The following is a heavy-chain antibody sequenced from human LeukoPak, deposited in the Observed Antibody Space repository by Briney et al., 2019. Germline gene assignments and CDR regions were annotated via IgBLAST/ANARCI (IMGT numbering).Heavy chain of an antibody. CDR1: GFTFSSYS. D-gene: IGHD2-2*01. V-gene: IGHV3-21*01. CDR3: ARAEDIVVVPSADPRWFDP. Sequence: PGGSLRLSCAASGFTFSSYSMNWVRQAPGKGLEWVSSISSSSSYIYYADSVKGRLTISRDNAKNSLYLQMNSLRAEDTAVYYCARAEDIVVVPSADPRWFDPWGQGTLVTVSS. J-gene: IGHJ5*02. CDR2: ISSSSSYI.